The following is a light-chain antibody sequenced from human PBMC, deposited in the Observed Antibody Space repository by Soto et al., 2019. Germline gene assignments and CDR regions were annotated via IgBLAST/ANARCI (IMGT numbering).Light chain of an antibody. Sequence: EIVMTQSPATLSVSPGERVTLSCRASQSVSRFLAWYQQRPGQAPRLLIYDTSTRATGVPARFSGSGSGTEFSLTISSLQSEDFAVYYCQQYDNWPPRTCGQGTKLEVK. V-gene: IGKV3-15*01. CDR3: QQYDNWPPRT. CDR1: QSVSRF. CDR2: DTS. J-gene: IGKJ2*01.